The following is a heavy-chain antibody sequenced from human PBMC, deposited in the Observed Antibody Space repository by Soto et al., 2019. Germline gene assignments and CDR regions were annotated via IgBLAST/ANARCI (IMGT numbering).Heavy chain of an antibody. J-gene: IGHJ4*02. Sequence: QVQLVQSGAEVKKPGSSVRVSCKASGGTLNSYTISWVRQAPGQGLEWMGGIIPVFGTTDYAQKFQGRVTITADQSTGTAYLDIFSLRSEDTAIYSCSISNSYGSGDFWGQGTLVPVSS. D-gene: IGHD1-26*01. V-gene: IGHV1-69*01. CDR2: IIPVFGTT. CDR3: SISNSYGSGDF. CDR1: GGTLNSYT.